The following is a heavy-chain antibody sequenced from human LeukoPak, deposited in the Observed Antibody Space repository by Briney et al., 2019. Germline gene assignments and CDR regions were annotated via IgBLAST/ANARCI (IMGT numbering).Heavy chain of an antibody. CDR2: IYPGDSDT. J-gene: IGHJ5*02. D-gene: IGHD4-11*01. Sequence: GESLKISCKGSEYIFTNYWIGWVRQMPGKGLEWMGIIYPGDSDTRYSPSFQGQVTISADKSISTAYLQWSSLKASDTAMYYCARRTYSRFDPWGQGTLVTVSS. CDR1: EYIFTNYW. V-gene: IGHV5-51*01. CDR3: ARRTYSRFDP.